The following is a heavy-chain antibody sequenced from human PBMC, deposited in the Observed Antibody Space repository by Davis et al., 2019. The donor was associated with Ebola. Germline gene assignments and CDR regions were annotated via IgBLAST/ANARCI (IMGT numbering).Heavy chain of an antibody. CDR1: GASISSTNYH. Sequence: MPSETLSLTCTVSGASISSTNYHWGWIRQPPGKGLEWIGTIHYSGATHYNPSLKSRVTISVDTSKNQFSLRLNSVTAADAAVYYCTRRLPANWFDPWGRGTLVTVSS. CDR2: IHYSGAT. CDR3: TRRLPANWFDP. V-gene: IGHV4-39*01. D-gene: IGHD2-15*01. J-gene: IGHJ5*02.